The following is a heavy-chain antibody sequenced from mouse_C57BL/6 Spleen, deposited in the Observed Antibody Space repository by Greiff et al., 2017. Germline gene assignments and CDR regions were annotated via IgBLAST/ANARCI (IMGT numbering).Heavy chain of an antibody. CDR2: INPNNGGT. Sequence: EVQLQQSGPELVKPGASVKISCKASGYTFTDYYMNWVKQSPGKSLEWIGDINPNNGGTSYNQKFKGKATLTVDKSSSTAYMELRRLTSEDSAVYYCASGGDMVNDYWGQGTTLTVSS. CDR1: GYTFTDYY. V-gene: IGHV1-26*01. CDR3: ASGGDMVNDY. J-gene: IGHJ2*01. D-gene: IGHD2-2*01.